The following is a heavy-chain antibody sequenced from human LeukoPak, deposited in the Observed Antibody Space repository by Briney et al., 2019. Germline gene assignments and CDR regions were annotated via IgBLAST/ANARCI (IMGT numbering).Heavy chain of an antibody. CDR2: ISAYSGNT. Sequence: ASVTVSCKASAYTFTTYGITWVRQAPGQGLEWMGWISAYSGNTTYEQKLQGRVTITTDSSTSTAYMELRSLMSDDTAVYYCARRTRGYPDYWGQGTLVTVSS. D-gene: IGHD5-12*01. V-gene: IGHV1-18*01. J-gene: IGHJ4*02. CDR3: ARRTRGYPDY. CDR1: AYTFTTYG.